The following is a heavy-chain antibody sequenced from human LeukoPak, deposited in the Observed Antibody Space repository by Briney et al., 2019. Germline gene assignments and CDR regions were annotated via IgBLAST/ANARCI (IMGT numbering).Heavy chain of an antibody. V-gene: IGHV3-30*18. J-gene: IGHJ4*02. CDR2: ISYDGSNK. Sequence: PGRSLRLSCAASGSTFSSYGMHWVRQAPGKGLEWVAVISYDGSNKYYADSVKGRFTISRDNSKNTLHLQMNSLRAEDAAVYYCAKDPLSTVVSYFDYRGQGTLVTVSS. CDR3: AKDPLSTVVSYFDY. CDR1: GSTFSSYG. D-gene: IGHD4-23*01.